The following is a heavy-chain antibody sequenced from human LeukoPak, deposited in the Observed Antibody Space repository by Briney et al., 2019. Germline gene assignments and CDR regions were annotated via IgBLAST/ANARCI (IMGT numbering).Heavy chain of an antibody. CDR1: GGSISSYY. CDR3: ARELYYYDSSGYYSYYFDY. D-gene: IGHD3-22*01. CDR2: INTSWTT. Sequence: PSETLSLTCTVSGGSISSYYWSWIRQPAGKGLEWIGRINTSWTTNYNPSLKSRVTMSVDTSKNHFSLKLSSVTAADTAVYFCARELYYYDSSGYYSYYFDYWGQGTLVTVSS. V-gene: IGHV4-4*07. J-gene: IGHJ4*02.